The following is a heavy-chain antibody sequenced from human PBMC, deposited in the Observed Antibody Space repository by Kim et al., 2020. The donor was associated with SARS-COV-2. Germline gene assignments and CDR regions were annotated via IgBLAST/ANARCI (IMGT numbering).Heavy chain of an antibody. J-gene: IGHJ4*02. V-gene: IGHV3-33*06. CDR3: ANFES. CDR2: SDESNK. Sequence: SDESNKYYADSVKGRFTISRDNSKTMLFLQMNSLRAEDTAVYYCANFESWGQGTLVTVSS.